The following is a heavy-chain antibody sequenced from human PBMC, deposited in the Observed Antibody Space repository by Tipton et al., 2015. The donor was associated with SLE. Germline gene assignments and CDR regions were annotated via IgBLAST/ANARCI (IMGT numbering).Heavy chain of an antibody. CDR2: IYYSGNT. V-gene: IGHV4-31*03. D-gene: IGHD3-10*01. J-gene: IGHJ6*02. Sequence: TLSLTCTVSGGSISSGGYYWTWIRQLPGKGLEWIGYIYYSGNTYYNPSLGSRLTISVDTSKDQFSLNLYSVTAADTAVYYCARGSRGVGFDVWGHGTTVIVSS. CDR3: ARGSRGVGFDV. CDR1: GGSISSGGYY.